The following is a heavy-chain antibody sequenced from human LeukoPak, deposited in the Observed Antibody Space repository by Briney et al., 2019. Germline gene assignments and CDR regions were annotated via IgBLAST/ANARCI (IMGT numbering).Heavy chain of an antibody. J-gene: IGHJ4*02. CDR1: GFTFSSYS. CDR3: ARGPPMGATSGKDY. CDR2: ISSSSSYI. Sequence: GGSLRLSCAASGFTFSSYSMNWVRQAPGEGLEWVSSISSSSSYIYYADSVKGRFTISRDNAKNSLYLQMNSLRAEDTAVYYCARGPPMGATSGKDYWGQGTLVTVSS. D-gene: IGHD1-26*01. V-gene: IGHV3-21*01.